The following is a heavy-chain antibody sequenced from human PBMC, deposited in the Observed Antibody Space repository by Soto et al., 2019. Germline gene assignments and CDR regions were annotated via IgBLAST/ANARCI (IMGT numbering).Heavy chain of an antibody. CDR1: GYIFIHYY. D-gene: IGHD2-21*01. V-gene: IGHV1-46*01. Sequence: QVQLVQSGAEVKKPGASVKVSCKASGYIFIHYYIHWVRQAPGQGLEWMAIINPNGGSTNYAQKFKRSVNVTSDTASRTVSMELNSHGTDDTAVYVCARSLLQGDFWGQGTLVTVSS. CDR2: INPNGGST. J-gene: IGHJ4*02. CDR3: ARSLLQGDF.